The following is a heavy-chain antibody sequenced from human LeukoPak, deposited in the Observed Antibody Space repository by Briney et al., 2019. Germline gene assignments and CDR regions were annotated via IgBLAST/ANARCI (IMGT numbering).Heavy chain of an antibody. D-gene: IGHD3-3*01. CDR1: GFTFSSYA. CDR2: ISYDGSNK. J-gene: IGHJ6*01. V-gene: IGHV3-30-3*01. CDR3: ARAFLWSGYYYDCM. Sequence: GGSLRLSCAASGFTFSSYAMHWVRQAPGKGLEWVALISYDGSNKYYADSVKGRFTISRDNSKNTLYLQMNSLRAEDTAGYYGARAFLWSGYYYDCM.